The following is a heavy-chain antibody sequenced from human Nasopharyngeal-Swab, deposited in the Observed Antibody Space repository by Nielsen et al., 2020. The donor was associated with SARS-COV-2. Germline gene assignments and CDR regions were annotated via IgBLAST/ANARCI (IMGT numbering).Heavy chain of an antibody. CDR1: GDSISSNSYY. CDR2: FSYSGTT. V-gene: IGHV4-39*01. J-gene: IGHJ5*02. CDR3: ASYYYDSSDYSYWFDP. D-gene: IGHD3-22*01. Sequence: SETLSLTCTVSGDSISSNSYYWGWIRQSPGKGLEWIGGFSYSGTTYFNPSLKSRVTISVDTSKNQFSVKLSSVTAADTAVYYCASYYYDSSDYSYWFDPWGQGTLVTVSS.